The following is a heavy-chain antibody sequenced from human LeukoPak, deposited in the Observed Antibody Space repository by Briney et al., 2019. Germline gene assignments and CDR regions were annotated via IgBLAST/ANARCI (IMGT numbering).Heavy chain of an antibody. Sequence: SETLSLTCTVSGGSISSSSYHWGWIRQPPGKGLEWIGSIYYSGSTYYNPSLKRRVTISVDTSKNQFSLKMSSVTAADTAVYYCASWFEWHFIVRGVYMDVCGKGTTVTVSS. CDR1: GGSISSSSYH. D-gene: IGHD3-10*01. V-gene: IGHV4-39*01. CDR2: IYYSGST. J-gene: IGHJ6*03. CDR3: ASWFEWHFIVRGVYMDV.